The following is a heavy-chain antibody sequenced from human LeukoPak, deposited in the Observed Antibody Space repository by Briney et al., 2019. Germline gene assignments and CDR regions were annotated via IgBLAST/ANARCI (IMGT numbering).Heavy chain of an antibody. CDR3: ARQEGLAVIPAGDY. J-gene: IGHJ4*02. CDR1: GYAFTPYY. D-gene: IGHD2-2*01. CDR2: ISGYNGNT. Sequence: ASVKVSCKASGYAFTPYYMHWVRQAPGQGLEWMGWISGYNGNTNYAQKLQGRLTMTTDTSTSTAYMELRSLRSDDTAVYYCARQEGLAVIPAGDYWGQGTLVTVSS. V-gene: IGHV1-18*04.